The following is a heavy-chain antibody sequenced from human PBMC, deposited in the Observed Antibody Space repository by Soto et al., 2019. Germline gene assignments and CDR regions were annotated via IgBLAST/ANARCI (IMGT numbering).Heavy chain of an antibody. D-gene: IGHD3-22*01. V-gene: IGHV4-59*01. Sequence: QVQLQESGPGLVKPSETLSLTCAVSGDSISSYYCMWIRQPPGKGLESIGYLYYGRSANYNPSLKXRITMSXXTSTNQCSLTLSSMTAEDTAVYYCALRSMAVVPEYWGQGTLVTVSS. CDR1: GDSISSYY. J-gene: IGHJ4*02. CDR2: LYYGRSA. CDR3: ALRSMAVVPEY.